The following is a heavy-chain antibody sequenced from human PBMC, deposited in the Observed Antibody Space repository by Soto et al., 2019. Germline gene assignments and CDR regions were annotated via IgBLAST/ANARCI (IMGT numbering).Heavy chain of an antibody. V-gene: IGHV4-34*01. J-gene: IGHJ6*02. CDR3: ARDRGGYDSSGSYYYYGIDV. Sequence: PSETLSLTCDVYGGSFCDYIWTWIRQTPGKGLQWIGQINHSGSANYNPSLKSRVTISVHTSSSQFSLELSSVTAADTAVYYCARDRGGYDSSGSYYYYGIDVWGQGTTVTV. CDR1: GGSFCDYI. CDR2: INHSGSA. D-gene: IGHD3-22*01.